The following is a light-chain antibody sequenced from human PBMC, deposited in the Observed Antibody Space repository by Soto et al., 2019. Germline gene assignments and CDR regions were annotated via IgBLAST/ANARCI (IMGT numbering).Light chain of an antibody. CDR3: CSYSSSTTFYV. Sequence: QSALTQPASVSGSPGQSITISCTGTSSDIGGHDYVFWYQQYPGKAPKLLISEVTNRPSGVSRRFSGSKSGATASLTITGLLAEDEADYYCCSYSSSTTFYVFGTGTKLTVL. V-gene: IGLV2-14*01. CDR2: EVT. CDR1: SSDIGGHDY. J-gene: IGLJ1*01.